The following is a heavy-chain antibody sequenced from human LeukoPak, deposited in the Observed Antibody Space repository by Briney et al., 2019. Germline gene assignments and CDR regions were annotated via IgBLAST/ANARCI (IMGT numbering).Heavy chain of an antibody. V-gene: IGHV3-48*01. Sequence: GGSLRLSCAASGFSFSAYSFNWIRQTPGKGLEWLSYISTSSNTIYYADTVKGRFTISRDNAKNSLFLQMNSLRAEDTAVYYCAREMATPSDYFDYWGQGTLVTVSS. CDR1: GFSFSAYS. J-gene: IGHJ4*02. D-gene: IGHD5-24*01. CDR2: ISTSSNTI. CDR3: AREMATPSDYFDY.